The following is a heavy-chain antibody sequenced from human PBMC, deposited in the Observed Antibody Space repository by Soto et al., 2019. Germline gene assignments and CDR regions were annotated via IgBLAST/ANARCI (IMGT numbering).Heavy chain of an antibody. J-gene: IGHJ4*02. CDR3: ARGWNFGGNFDY. D-gene: IGHD1-7*01. Sequence: TLSLTCAVSGGSISSGGYSWSWIRQPPGKGLEWIGYIYHSGSTYYNPSLKSRVTISVDTSKNQFSLKLSSVTAADTAVYYCARGWNFGGNFDYWGQGTLVTVSS. V-gene: IGHV4-30-2*05. CDR1: GGSISSGGYS. CDR2: IYHSGST.